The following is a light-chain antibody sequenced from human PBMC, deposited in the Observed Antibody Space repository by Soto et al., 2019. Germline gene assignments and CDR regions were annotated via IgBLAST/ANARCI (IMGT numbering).Light chain of an antibody. Sequence: DIPMTQSPSSLSASVGDRVTITCRASQGIRHDLGWYQQIPGKAPKRLIYAASTLQSGVPSRFSGSGSGTELTLTISGLQPEDLAAYCCLHQNSYPYTFRQGTKLEIK. J-gene: IGKJ2*01. CDR2: AAS. CDR3: LHQNSYPYT. CDR1: QGIRHD. V-gene: IGKV1-17*01.